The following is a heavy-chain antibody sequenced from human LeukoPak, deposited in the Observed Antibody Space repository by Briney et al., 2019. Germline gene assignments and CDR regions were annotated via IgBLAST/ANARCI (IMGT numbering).Heavy chain of an antibody. CDR2: ISGSGGST. Sequence: GGSLRPSCAASGFTFSSYAMSWVRQAPGKGLEWVSAISGSGGSTYYADSVKGRFTISRDNSKNTLYLQMNSLRAEDTAVYYCAKGRRESSWNWFDPWGQGTLVTVSS. CDR1: GFTFSSYA. J-gene: IGHJ5*02. V-gene: IGHV3-23*01. CDR3: AKGRRESSWNWFDP. D-gene: IGHD6-13*01.